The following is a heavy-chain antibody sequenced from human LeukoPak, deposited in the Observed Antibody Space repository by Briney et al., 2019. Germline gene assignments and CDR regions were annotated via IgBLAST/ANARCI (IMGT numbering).Heavy chain of an antibody. CDR3: ARAPPYYYYDSSGYPP. J-gene: IGHJ5*02. CDR2: IYTSGST. Sequence: SETLSLTRTVSGGSISSYYWSWIRQPAGKGLEWIGRIYTSGSTNYNPSLKSRVTMSVDTSKNQFSLKLSSVTAADTAVYYCARAPPYYYYDSSGYPPWGQGTLVTVSS. V-gene: IGHV4-4*07. D-gene: IGHD3-22*01. CDR1: GGSISSYY.